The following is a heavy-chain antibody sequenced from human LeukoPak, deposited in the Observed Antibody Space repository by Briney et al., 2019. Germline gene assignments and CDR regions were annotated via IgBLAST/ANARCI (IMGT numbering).Heavy chain of an antibody. CDR2: IKQDGSEK. CDR3: ARVGYCSSTSCSEFDY. J-gene: IGHJ4*02. D-gene: IGHD2-2*01. Sequence: PGRSLRLSCAASGFTFSSYWMSWVRQAPGKGLEWVANIKQDGSEKYYVDSVKGRFTISRDNAKNSLYLQMNSLRAEDTAVYYCARVGYCSSTSCSEFDYWGQGTLVTVSS. V-gene: IGHV3-7*01. CDR1: GFTFSSYW.